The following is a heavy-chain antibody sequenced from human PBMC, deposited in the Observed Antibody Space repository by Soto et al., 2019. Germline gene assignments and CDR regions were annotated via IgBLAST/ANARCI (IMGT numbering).Heavy chain of an antibody. D-gene: IGHD2-15*01. CDR2: ISYSGST. J-gene: IGHJ3*02. CDR3: ARPSPRYCSGGSCLEFPDAFDI. Sequence: PSETLSLTCTVSGGSISSGNYYWSWIRQPPGKGLEWIGFISYSGSTYYSTSLKSRVTISVDTSKNQFSLKLSSVTAADTAVYYCARPSPRYCSGGSCLEFPDAFDIWGQGTMVTVSS. V-gene: IGHV4-30-4*01. CDR1: GGSISSGNYY.